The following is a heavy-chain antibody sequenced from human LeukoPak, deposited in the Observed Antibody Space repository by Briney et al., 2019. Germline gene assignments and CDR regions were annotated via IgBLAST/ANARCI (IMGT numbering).Heavy chain of an antibody. Sequence: PSETLSLTCTVSGGSISSSSYYWGWIRQPPGKGLEWIGSIYYSGSTYYNPSLKSRVTISVDTSKNQFSLKLSSVTAADTAVYYCARMRREVPAVRYFDYWGQGTLVTVSS. J-gene: IGHJ4*02. CDR3: ARMRREVPAVRYFDY. V-gene: IGHV4-39*01. CDR1: GGSISSSSYY. D-gene: IGHD2-2*01. CDR2: IYYSGST.